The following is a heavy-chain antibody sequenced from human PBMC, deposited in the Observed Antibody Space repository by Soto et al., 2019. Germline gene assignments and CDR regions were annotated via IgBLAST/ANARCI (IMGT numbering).Heavy chain of an antibody. CDR3: ARGEYQLPKTFDY. J-gene: IGHJ4*02. CDR2: INAGNGNT. CDR1: GYTFTSYA. V-gene: IGHV1-3*01. D-gene: IGHD2-2*01. Sequence: ASVKVSCKASGYTFTSYAIHWVRQAPGQRLEWMGWINAGNGNTKYSQKFQGRVTITRDTSASTAYMELSSLRSEDTAVYYCARGEYQLPKTFDYWGQGTLVTVSS.